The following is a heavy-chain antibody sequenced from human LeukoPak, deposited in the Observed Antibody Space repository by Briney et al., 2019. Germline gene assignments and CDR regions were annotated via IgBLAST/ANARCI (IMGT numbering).Heavy chain of an antibody. CDR3: ARDLIKYYDILTGYYSLGY. CDR2: IIPIFGTA. V-gene: IGHV1-69*13. CDR1: GGTFSSYA. Sequence: GASVKVSCKASGGTFSSYAISWVRQAPGQGLEWMGGIIPIFGTANYVQKFQGRVTITADESTSTAYMELSSLRSEDTAVYYCARDLIKYYDILTGYYSLGYWGQGTLVTVSS. J-gene: IGHJ4*02. D-gene: IGHD3-9*01.